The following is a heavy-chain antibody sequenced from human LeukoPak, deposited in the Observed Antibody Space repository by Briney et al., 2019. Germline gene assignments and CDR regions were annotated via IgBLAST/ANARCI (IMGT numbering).Heavy chain of an antibody. CDR2: IYSGGST. Sequence: GGSLRLSCAASGFTFSNAWMSWVRQAPGKGLEWVSVIYSGGSTYYADSVKGRFTISRDNSKNTLYLQMNSLRAEDTAVYYCARVRYDSSGYGAFDIWGQGTMVTVSS. V-gene: IGHV3-66*01. CDR3: ARVRYDSSGYGAFDI. J-gene: IGHJ3*02. CDR1: GFTFSNAW. D-gene: IGHD3-22*01.